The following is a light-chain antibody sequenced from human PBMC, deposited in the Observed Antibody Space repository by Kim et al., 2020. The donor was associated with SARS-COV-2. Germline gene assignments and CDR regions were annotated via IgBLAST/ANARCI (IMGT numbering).Light chain of an antibody. Sequence: WSPGEGATLSCMASQAITNSYLAWYRQKPGQAPRLLIYGASSRATGIPNRFSGSGSGTDFTLTISRLEPEDFAVYYCQHYGNSPYTFGQGTKLEI. CDR2: GAS. V-gene: IGKV3-20*01. CDR3: QHYGNSPYT. CDR1: QAITNSY. J-gene: IGKJ2*01.